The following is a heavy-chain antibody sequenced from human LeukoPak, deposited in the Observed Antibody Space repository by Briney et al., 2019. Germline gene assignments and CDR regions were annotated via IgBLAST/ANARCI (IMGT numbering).Heavy chain of an antibody. J-gene: IGHJ6*03. Sequence: SSETLSLTCAVYGGSFSGYYWSWIRQSPGKGLEWIGTIYYSGTTYYNPSLKSRVTISLDTSKNQFSLKLSSVTAADTAIYYCARDFSSSSTVYYYYYMDVWGKGTTVTVSS. CDR3: ARDFSSSSTVYYYYYMDV. D-gene: IGHD6-6*01. V-gene: IGHV4-34*01. CDR2: IYYSGTT. CDR1: GGSFSGYY.